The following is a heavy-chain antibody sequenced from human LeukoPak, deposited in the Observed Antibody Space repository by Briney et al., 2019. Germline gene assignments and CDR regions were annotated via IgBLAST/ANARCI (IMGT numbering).Heavy chain of an antibody. CDR3: ARDPYGDYGGDY. D-gene: IGHD4-17*01. CDR1: GFTFSSYS. CDR2: ISSSSSYI. Sequence: GGSLRLSCAASGFTFSSYSMNWVRQAPGKGLEWVSSISSSSSYIYYADSVKGRFTISRDNAKNSLYLQMNSLRAEDTAVYYCARDPYGDYGGDYWGQGTLVTVSS. V-gene: IGHV3-21*01. J-gene: IGHJ4*02.